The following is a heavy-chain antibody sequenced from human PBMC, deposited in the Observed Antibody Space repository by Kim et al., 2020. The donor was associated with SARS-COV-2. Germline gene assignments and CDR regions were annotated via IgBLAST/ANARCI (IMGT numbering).Heavy chain of an antibody. CDR3: AREISHYTYGDYMDS. D-gene: IGHD4-17*01. J-gene: IGHJ4*02. Sequence: GGSLRLSCAASGFTFSDSGMAWVRQAPGQGLEWVSSISHTSTYVYYADSVRGRFTVSRDNAKNSLSLQMNSLRAEDTAVYFCAREISHYTYGDYMDSWGQGTLVTVSS. CDR2: ISHTSTYV. V-gene: IGHV3-21*01. CDR1: GFTFSDSG.